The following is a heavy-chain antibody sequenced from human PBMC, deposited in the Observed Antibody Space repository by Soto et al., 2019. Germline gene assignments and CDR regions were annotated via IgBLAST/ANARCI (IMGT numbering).Heavy chain of an antibody. J-gene: IGHJ6*02. CDR3: AKSSSRPYYYYYGMDV. CDR2: ISYDGSNK. Sequence: GGSLRLSCAASGFTFSSYGMHWVRQAPGKGLEWVAVISYDGSNKYYADSVKGRFTISRDNSKNTLYLQMNSLRAEDTAVYYCAKSSSRPYYYYYGMDVWGQGTTVTVSS. D-gene: IGHD6-13*01. CDR1: GFTFSSYG. V-gene: IGHV3-30*18.